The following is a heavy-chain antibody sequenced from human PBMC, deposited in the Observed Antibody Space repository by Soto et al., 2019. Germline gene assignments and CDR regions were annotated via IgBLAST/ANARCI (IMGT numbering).Heavy chain of an antibody. Sequence: SETLSLTCTVSGGSISSSDYYWGRIRQPPGKGLEWIGYIYYSGSTYYNPSLKSRVTISVDTSKNQFSLKLSSVTAADTAVYYCARADGSGRPNWFDPWGQGTLVTVSS. J-gene: IGHJ5*02. D-gene: IGHD3-10*01. CDR2: IYYSGST. CDR1: GGSISSSDYY. CDR3: ARADGSGRPNWFDP. V-gene: IGHV4-30-4*01.